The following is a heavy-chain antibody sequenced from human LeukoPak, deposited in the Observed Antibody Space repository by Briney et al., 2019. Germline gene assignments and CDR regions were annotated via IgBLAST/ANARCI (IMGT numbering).Heavy chain of an antibody. J-gene: IGHJ3*02. V-gene: IGHV3-66*01. CDR3: AADSSDAFDI. CDR2: IYSGGST. Sequence: GGSLRLSCAASEFSVGSNYMTWVRQAPGKGLEWVSLIYSGGSTYYADSVKGRFTISRDNSKNTLYLQMNSLRSEDTAVYYCAADSSDAFDIWGQGTMVTVSS. CDR1: EFSVGSNY.